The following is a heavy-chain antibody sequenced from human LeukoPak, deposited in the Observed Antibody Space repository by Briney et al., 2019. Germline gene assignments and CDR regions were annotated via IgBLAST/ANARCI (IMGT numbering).Heavy chain of an antibody. Sequence: GESLKISCKGSGYSFISYWIGWGRQIPGKVLELMRIIYPGDSDTRYSSSFQGQVTISADKSISTAYMQWSRLKASENAMYYCARLDCSGGNCYPFDYWGQGTLVTVSS. D-gene: IGHD2-15*01. V-gene: IGHV5-51*01. CDR1: GYSFISYW. J-gene: IGHJ4*02. CDR2: IYPGDSDT. CDR3: ARLDCSGGNCYPFDY.